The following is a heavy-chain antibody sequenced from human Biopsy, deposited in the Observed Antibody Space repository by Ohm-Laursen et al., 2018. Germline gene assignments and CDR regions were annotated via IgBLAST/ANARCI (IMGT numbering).Heavy chain of an antibody. CDR3: AKDVRVKVQLDGMDV. Sequence: SLRLSCTAPGFTFDDYAMHWVRHAPGKGLERVSGISWHSGSRGYADSVKGRFTISRDNAKKLLYLQMNSLRAEDTALYYCAKDVRVKVQLDGMDVWGQGTTVTVSS. J-gene: IGHJ6*02. V-gene: IGHV3-9*01. D-gene: IGHD1-1*01. CDR1: GFTFDDYA. CDR2: ISWHSGSR.